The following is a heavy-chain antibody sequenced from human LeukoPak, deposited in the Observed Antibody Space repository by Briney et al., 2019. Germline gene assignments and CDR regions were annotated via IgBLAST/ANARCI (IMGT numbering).Heavy chain of an antibody. CDR2: ISSSSSYI. CDR1: GFTFSSYS. J-gene: IGHJ6*03. CDR3: ARDSTYGGMDV. D-gene: IGHD4-23*01. Sequence: GGSLRLSCAASGFTFSSYSMNWVRQAPRKGLEWVSSISSSSSYIYYADSVKGRFTISRDNAKNSLYLQMNSLRAEDTAVYYCARDSTYGGMDVWGKGTTVTISS. V-gene: IGHV3-21*01.